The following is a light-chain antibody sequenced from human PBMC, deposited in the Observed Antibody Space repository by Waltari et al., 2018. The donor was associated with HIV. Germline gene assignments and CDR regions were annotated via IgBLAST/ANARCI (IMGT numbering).Light chain of an antibody. CDR3: QSYDSSLNNYV. Sequence: QSVLTQPPSVSGAPGQRVPIPGTGGTYNIGADEDVHGYQQLPGTAPKFPIYGNNNRPSGVPDRFSGSKSGTSASLAITGLQAEDEADYYCQSYDSSLNNYVFGTGTKVTVL. CDR2: GNN. J-gene: IGLJ1*01. V-gene: IGLV1-40*01. CDR1: TYNIGADED.